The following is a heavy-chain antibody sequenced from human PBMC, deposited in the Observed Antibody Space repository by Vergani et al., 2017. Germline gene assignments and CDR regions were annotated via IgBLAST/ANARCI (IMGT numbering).Heavy chain of an antibody. CDR1: GFTFRSYS. CDR3: ARAPDNTRLKYYYDSSGYDLVDY. V-gene: IGHV3-21*01. Sequence: EVQLVESGGGLVKPGGSLRLSCAASGFTFRSYSMNWVRQAPGKGLEWVSSISSSSSYIYYADSVKGRFTISRDNGKNSLYLQMNSLRAEDTAVYYCARAPDNTRLKYYYDSSGYDLVDYWGQGTLVTVSS. D-gene: IGHD3-22*01. J-gene: IGHJ4*02. CDR2: ISSSSSYI.